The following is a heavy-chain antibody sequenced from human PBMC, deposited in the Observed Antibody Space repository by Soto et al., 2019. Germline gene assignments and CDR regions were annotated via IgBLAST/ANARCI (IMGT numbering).Heavy chain of an antibody. Sequence: QVQLVESGGGVVQPGRSLRLSCAASGFTFSSYGMHWVRQAPGKGLEWVAVISYDGSNKYYADSVKGRFTSSRDNSKNTLYLQMNSLRAEDTAVYYCAKDLSDFWIFDYWGQGTLVTVSS. CDR2: ISYDGSNK. CDR1: GFTFSSYG. J-gene: IGHJ4*02. CDR3: AKDLSDFWIFDY. D-gene: IGHD3-3*01. V-gene: IGHV3-30*18.